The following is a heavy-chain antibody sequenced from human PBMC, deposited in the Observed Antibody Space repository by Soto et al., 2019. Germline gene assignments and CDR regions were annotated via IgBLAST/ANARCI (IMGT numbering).Heavy chain of an antibody. CDR2: VRSKADGGTT. Sequence: GGSLRLSCAASGFTFANAWMSWVRQAPGKGLEWVGRVRSKADGGTTDYAAPVKGRFTTSRDDSENTLYLQMNSLKIDDTAVYYCRRDWDYPVLWGQGTLVTVSS. J-gene: IGHJ4*02. D-gene: IGHD1-7*01. CDR3: RRDWDYPVL. V-gene: IGHV3-15*01. CDR1: GFTFANAW.